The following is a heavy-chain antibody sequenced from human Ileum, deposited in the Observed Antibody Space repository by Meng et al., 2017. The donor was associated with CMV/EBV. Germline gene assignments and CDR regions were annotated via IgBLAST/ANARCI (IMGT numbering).Heavy chain of an antibody. CDR2: ISSSSSSTI. CDR3: ARDRGVVPAALGYYGMDV. J-gene: IGHJ6*02. V-gene: IGHV3-48*04. D-gene: IGHD2-2*01. Sequence: GGSLRLSCAASGFTFSSYSMNWVRQAPGKGLEWVSYISSSSSSTIYYADSVKGRFTISRDNAKNSLYLQMNSLRAEDTAVYYCARDRGVVPAALGYYGMDVWGQGTTVTVSS. CDR1: GFTFSSYS.